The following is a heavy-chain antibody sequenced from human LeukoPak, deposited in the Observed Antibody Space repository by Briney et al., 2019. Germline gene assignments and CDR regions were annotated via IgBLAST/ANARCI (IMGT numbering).Heavy chain of an antibody. CDR3: ARGMVRGVSVAYY. D-gene: IGHD3-10*01. J-gene: IGHJ4*02. Sequence: SETLSLTCAVYGGSFSGYYWSWTRQPPGKGLEWIGEINHSGSTNYNPSLKSRVTISVDTSKNQFSLNLSSVTAADTALYYCARGMVRGVSVAYYWGQGTLVTVSS. CDR1: GGSFSGYY. CDR2: INHSGST. V-gene: IGHV4-34*01.